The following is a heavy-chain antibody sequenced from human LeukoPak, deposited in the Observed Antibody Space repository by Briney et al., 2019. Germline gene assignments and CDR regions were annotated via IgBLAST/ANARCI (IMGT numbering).Heavy chain of an antibody. D-gene: IGHD3-10*01. CDR1: GFTFSSYS. V-gene: IGHV3-21*01. CDR3: ARDNYRYGSGSSNFDY. CDR2: ISSSSSYI. J-gene: IGHJ4*02. Sequence: PGGSLRLSCAASGFTFSSYSMNWVRQAPGKGLEWVSSISSSSSYIYYADSVKGRFTISRDNAKNTLSLQMNSLRAEDTAVYYCARDNYRYGSGSSNFDYWGQGTLVTVSS.